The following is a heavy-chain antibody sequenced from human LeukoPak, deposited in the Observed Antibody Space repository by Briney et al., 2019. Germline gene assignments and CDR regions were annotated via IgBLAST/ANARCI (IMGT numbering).Heavy chain of an antibody. J-gene: IGHJ4*02. D-gene: IGHD2-8*01. V-gene: IGHV1-18*01. CDR1: GYTFRSYG. CDR2: ISAYNGNT. CDR3: AREECSIGVCYPSGY. Sequence: ASVKVSCKASGYTFRSYGITWVRQAPGQGLEWMGWISAYNGNTNYAQKLQGRVTMTTDTSTSTAYMELRSLRSDDTAVYYCAREECSIGVCYPSGYWGQGTLVTVSS.